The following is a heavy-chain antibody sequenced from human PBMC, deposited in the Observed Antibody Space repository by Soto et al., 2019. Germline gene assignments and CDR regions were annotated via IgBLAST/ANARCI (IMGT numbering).Heavy chain of an antibody. CDR1: GFTFSSYS. D-gene: IGHD2-15*01. V-gene: IGHV3-21*01. CDR3: ARDGGRYCSGGSCYSRYYFDY. Sequence: LRLSCAASGFTFSSYSMNWVRQAPGKGLEWVSSISSSSSYIYYADSVKGRFTISRDNAKNSLYLQMNSLRAEDTAVYYCARDGGRYCSGGSCYSRYYFDYWGQGTLVTVSS. CDR2: ISSSSSYI. J-gene: IGHJ4*02.